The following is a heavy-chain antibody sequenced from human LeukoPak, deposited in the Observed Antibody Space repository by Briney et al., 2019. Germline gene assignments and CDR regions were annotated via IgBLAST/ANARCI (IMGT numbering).Heavy chain of an antibody. V-gene: IGHV6-1*01. CDR3: AREGIAAAGEPYYFDY. CDR1: GDSVSSNSAA. J-gene: IGHJ4*02. D-gene: IGHD6-13*01. Sequence: SQTLSLICAISGDSVSSNSAAWNWIRQSPSRGLEWLGRTYYRSKWYNDYAVSVKSRITINPDTSKNQFSLQLNSVTPEDTAVYYCAREGIAAAGEPYYFDYWGQGTLVTVSS. CDR2: TYYRSKWYN.